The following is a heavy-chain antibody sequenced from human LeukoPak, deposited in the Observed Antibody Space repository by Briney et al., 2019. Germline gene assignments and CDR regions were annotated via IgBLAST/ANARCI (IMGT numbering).Heavy chain of an antibody. CDR2: IKPNSGVT. D-gene: IGHD2-21*02. CDR1: GYTFTGYY. V-gene: IGHV1-2*02. J-gene: IGHJ4*02. Sequence: GASVKVSCKASGYTFTGYYMHWVRQAPGQGLEWMGYIKPNSGVTNYAQKFRGRVTMTWDTSISTAYIELSGLTSDDTAIYYCARPTYCGSNCYFNFDYWGQGTLVTVSS. CDR3: ARPTYCGSNCYFNFDY.